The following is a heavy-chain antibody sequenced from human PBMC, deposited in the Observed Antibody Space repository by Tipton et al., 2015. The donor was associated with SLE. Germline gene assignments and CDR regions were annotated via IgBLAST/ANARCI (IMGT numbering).Heavy chain of an antibody. CDR2: ISYSGST. CDR1: GGSNSSYY. J-gene: IGHJ1*01. CDR3: AAFSSLGYYAG. V-gene: IGHV4-59*07. D-gene: IGHD2-2*01. Sequence: TLSLTCTVSGGSNSSYYWSWIRQPPGKGLEWIGYISYSGSTNYNPSLKSRVTISVDTSKNQYSLKLSSVTAADTAVYYCAAFSSLGYYAGWGQGTLVNVSS.